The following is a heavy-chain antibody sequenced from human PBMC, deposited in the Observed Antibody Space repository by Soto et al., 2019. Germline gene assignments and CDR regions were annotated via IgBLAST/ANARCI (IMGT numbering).Heavy chain of an antibody. V-gene: IGHV1-2*04. D-gene: IGHD6-19*01. CDR3: ARDGKGGWYDYYGMDV. CDR2: INPNSGGT. CDR1: GYTFTGYY. J-gene: IGHJ6*02. Sequence: QVQLVQSGAEVKKPGASVKVSCKASGYTFTGYYMHWVRQAPGQGLEWMGWINPNSGGTNYAQKFQGWVTMTRDTSISTAYMELRRLRSDDTAVYYCARDGKGGWYDYYGMDVWGQGTTVTVSS.